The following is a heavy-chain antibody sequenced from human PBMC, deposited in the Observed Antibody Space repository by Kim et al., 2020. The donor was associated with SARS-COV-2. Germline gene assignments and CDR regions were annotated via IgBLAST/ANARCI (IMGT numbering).Heavy chain of an antibody. CDR3: ARVHKSAWYEVDYYYGMDV. V-gene: IGHV3-11*06. Sequence: GGSLRLSCAASGFSFSDYYMSWVRQTPGKRLEWVSFISTTGGYTNYADSVKGRFTISRDNTQNSLYLQMHSLRGGDTAVYFCARVHKSAWYEVDYYYGMDVWGQGTTVTVSS. D-gene: IGHD6-19*01. J-gene: IGHJ6*02. CDR1: GFSFSDYY. CDR2: ISTTGGYT.